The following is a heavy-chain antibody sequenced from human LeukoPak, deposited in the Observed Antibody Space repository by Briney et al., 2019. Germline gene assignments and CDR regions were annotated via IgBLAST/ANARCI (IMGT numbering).Heavy chain of an antibody. D-gene: IGHD6-19*01. CDR2: ISAYNGYT. CDR3: ARAGWYELPRYAFDI. J-gene: IGHJ3*02. V-gene: IGHV1-18*01. CDR1: GYTFTSYG. Sequence: ASVKDSCKASGYTFTSYGISWVRQAPGQGLEWMGWISAYNGYTNYAQKLQGRVTITTDTSTSTAYMELRSLRSDDTAVYYCARAGWYELPRYAFDIWGQGTMVTVSS.